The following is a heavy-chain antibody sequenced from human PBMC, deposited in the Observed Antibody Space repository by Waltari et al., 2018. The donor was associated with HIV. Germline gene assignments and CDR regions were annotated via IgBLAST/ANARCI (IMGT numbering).Heavy chain of an antibody. CDR3: AKDRGGYSYIFDF. CDR2: ISNDGSNK. Sequence: QVQLVDSGGGVVQPGRSLRLSCAASGFTFSTYGIHWVRQGAGKGLEWVEVISNDGSNKYYSESVKCRFTIARDNSKNTLYLQMNSLRAEDTALYYCAKDRGGYSYIFDFWGQGTLVTVSS. J-gene: IGHJ4*02. D-gene: IGHD5-18*01. V-gene: IGHV3-30*18. CDR1: GFTFSTYG.